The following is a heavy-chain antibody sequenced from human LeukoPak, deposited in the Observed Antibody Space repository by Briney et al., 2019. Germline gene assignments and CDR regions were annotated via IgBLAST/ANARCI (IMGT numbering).Heavy chain of an antibody. D-gene: IGHD6-13*01. V-gene: IGHV3-48*01. Sequence: GGSLRLSCSASGFTFSSYSMNWVRQAPGKGLEWVSYISGSSKTIYYADSVKGRFTISRDNSKNTLYLHMNSLRAEDTAVYYCARDAAAQQLVHYFDYWGQGTLVTVSS. CDR1: GFTFSSYS. CDR3: ARDAAAQQLVHYFDY. CDR2: ISGSSKTI. J-gene: IGHJ4*02.